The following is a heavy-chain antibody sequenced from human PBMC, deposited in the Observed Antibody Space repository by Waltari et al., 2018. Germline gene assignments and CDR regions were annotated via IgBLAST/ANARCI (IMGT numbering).Heavy chain of an antibody. Sequence: QVQLQESGPGLVKPSETLSLTCTVSGGSISSYYWSWIRKPAVKGLEWIGRIYTSVSTNYNPSLKSRVTMSVDTSKNQFSLKLSSVTAADTAVYYCARGDYYGSGSYNYWGQGTLVTVSS. D-gene: IGHD3-10*01. V-gene: IGHV4-4*07. CDR1: GGSISSYY. CDR2: IYTSVST. J-gene: IGHJ4*02. CDR3: ARGDYYGSGSYNY.